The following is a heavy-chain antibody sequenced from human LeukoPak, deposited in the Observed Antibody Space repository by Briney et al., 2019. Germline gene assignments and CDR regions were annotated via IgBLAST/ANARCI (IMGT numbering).Heavy chain of an antibody. J-gene: IGHJ4*02. V-gene: IGHV4-4*07. CDR2: IYTSGST. CDR1: GGSISSYY. Sequence: SETLSLTCTVSGGSISSYYWSWIRQPAGKGLEWIGRIYTSGSTNYNPSLKSRVTMSVDTSKNQFSLKLSSVTAADTAVYYCARRRITMVRGAKYYFDYWGQGTLVTVSS. D-gene: IGHD3-10*01. CDR3: ARRRITMVRGAKYYFDY.